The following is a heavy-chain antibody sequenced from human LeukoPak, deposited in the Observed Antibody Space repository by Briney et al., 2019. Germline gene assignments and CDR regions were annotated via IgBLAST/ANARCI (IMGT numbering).Heavy chain of an antibody. J-gene: IGHJ4*02. CDR2: IKHDGSDK. CDR1: GFTFSTYW. Sequence: GGSLRLSCAVSGFTFSTYWMNWIRKAPGKGPEWVANIKHDGSDKYYVDSVKGRFTISRDNAKNSLYLQMNSLRVEDTAVYYCARDSILTTRTGDYWGQGTLVTVSS. CDR3: ARDSILTTRTGDY. V-gene: IGHV3-7*05. D-gene: IGHD3-3*02.